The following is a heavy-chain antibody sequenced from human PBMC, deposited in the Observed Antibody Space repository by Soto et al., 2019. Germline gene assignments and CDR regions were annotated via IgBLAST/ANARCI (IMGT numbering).Heavy chain of an antibody. Sequence: GGSLRLSCAASGLTFSNYGMTWVRQAPGKGLEWVSVISDSGGSTYYADSVKGRFTISRDNSKNTVYLQMNSLRAEDTAVYYRANGRDGDNYDYWGQGTLVTVSS. CDR2: ISDSGGST. CDR1: GLTFSNYG. V-gene: IGHV3-23*01. J-gene: IGHJ4*02. CDR3: ANGRDGDNYDY. D-gene: IGHD2-15*01.